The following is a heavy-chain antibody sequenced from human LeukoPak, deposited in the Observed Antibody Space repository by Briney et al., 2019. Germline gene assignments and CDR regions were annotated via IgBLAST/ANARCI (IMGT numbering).Heavy chain of an antibody. CDR3: ARDSEGYYDSSGYQDWFDP. CDR2: INPSGGST. D-gene: IGHD3-22*01. CDR1: GYTFTSYY. V-gene: IGHV1-46*01. J-gene: IGHJ5*02. Sequence: ASVKVSCKASGYTFTSYYTHWVRQAPGQGLEWMGIINPSGGSTSYAQKFQGRVTMTRDTSTSTVYMELSSLRSEDTAVYYCARDSEGYYDSSGYQDWFDPWGQGTLVTVSS.